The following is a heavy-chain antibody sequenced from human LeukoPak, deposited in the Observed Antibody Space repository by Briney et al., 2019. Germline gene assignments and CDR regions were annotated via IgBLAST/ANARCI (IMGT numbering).Heavy chain of an antibody. Sequence: GASVKVSCKASGYIFTSNYIHWVRQAPGQGLEWMGMIYPRDGSTSYAQKFQGRVTVTRDTSTSTVHMELSGLRSEDTAVYYCARSQCPDSTSCYYFFYFDFWGQGTPVTVSS. CDR3: ARSQCPDSTSCYYFFYFDF. CDR1: GYIFTSNY. D-gene: IGHD2-2*01. J-gene: IGHJ4*02. CDR2: IYPRDGST. V-gene: IGHV1-46*01.